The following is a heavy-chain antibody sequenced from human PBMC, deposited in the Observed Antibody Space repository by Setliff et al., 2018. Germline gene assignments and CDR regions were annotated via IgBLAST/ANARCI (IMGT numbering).Heavy chain of an antibody. D-gene: IGHD5-12*01. CDR3: ARGGTFRYFDF. CDR1: GDSMSGAS. CDR2: VFPSGAT. J-gene: IGHJ4*02. Sequence: SETLSLTCTVSGDSMSGASIWTWIRQPPGRGLEFMGYVFPSGATKYDPSLKSRLTISVDTSKNQFSLKLRSVTAADTAVYYCARGGTFRYFDFWGQGAPVTVSS. V-gene: IGHV4-59*01.